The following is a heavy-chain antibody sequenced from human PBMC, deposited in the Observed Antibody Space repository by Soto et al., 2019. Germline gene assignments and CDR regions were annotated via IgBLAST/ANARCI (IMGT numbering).Heavy chain of an antibody. D-gene: IGHD3-3*01. CDR3: ARRITIFGVVIKDYYYGMDV. Sequence: QVQLVQSGAEVKKPGSSVKVSCKASGGTFSSYAISWVRQAPGQGLEWMGGIIPIFGTANYAQKFQGRVTITADESTSTAYMELSSLRSEDTAVYYCARRITIFGVVIKDYYYGMDVWGQGTTVTVSS. J-gene: IGHJ6*02. V-gene: IGHV1-69*12. CDR1: GGTFSSYA. CDR2: IIPIFGTA.